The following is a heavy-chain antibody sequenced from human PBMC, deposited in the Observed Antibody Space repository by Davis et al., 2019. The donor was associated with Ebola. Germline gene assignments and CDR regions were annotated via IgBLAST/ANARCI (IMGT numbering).Heavy chain of an antibody. J-gene: IGHJ6*02. Sequence: GESLKISCAASGFSFSSYGMHWVRQAPGKGLEWVAVISYDGSNKYYADSVKGRFTISRDNSKNTLYLQMNSLRAEDTAVYYCAKDGYYDFWSGNALPMDVWGQGTTVTVSS. CDR3: AKDGYYDFWSGNALPMDV. CDR2: ISYDGSNK. D-gene: IGHD3-3*01. V-gene: IGHV3-30*18. CDR1: GFSFSSYG.